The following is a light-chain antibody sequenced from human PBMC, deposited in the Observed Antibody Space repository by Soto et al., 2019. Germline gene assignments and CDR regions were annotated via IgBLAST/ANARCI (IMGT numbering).Light chain of an antibody. CDR1: QSLLHSNGYNY. V-gene: IGKV2-28*01. Sequence: DIVMTQSPLSLPVTPGEPASISCRSSQSLLHSNGYNYLDWYLQKPGQSPQLLIYLGSSRASGVPDRFSGSGAGSDFTLKISRVEAEDVGVYCCMQAIQTPWKFGQGTKVEIK. CDR3: MQAIQTPWK. J-gene: IGKJ1*01. CDR2: LGS.